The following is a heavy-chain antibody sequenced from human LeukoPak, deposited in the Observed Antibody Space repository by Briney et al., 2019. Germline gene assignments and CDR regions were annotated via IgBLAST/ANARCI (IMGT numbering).Heavy chain of an antibody. V-gene: IGHV4-59*01. Sequence: SETLSLXCTVSGGSISSYYWSWIRQPPGKGLEWIGYIYYSGSTNYNPSLKSRVTISVDTSKNQFSLKLSSVTAADTAVYYCARDRGYGDYGTFDYWGQGTLVTVSS. J-gene: IGHJ4*02. CDR3: ARDRGYGDYGTFDY. D-gene: IGHD4-17*01. CDR1: GGSISSYY. CDR2: IYYSGST.